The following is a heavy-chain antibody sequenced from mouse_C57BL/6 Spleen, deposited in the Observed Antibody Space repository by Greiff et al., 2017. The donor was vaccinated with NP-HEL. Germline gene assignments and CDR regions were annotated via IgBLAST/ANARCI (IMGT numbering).Heavy chain of an antibody. CDR1: GFTFSSYA. V-gene: IGHV5-9-1*02. CDR2: ISSGGDYI. CDR3: TRVRLITTRVATDYAMDY. Sequence: EVKLMESGEGLVKPGGSLKLSCAASGFTFSSYAMSWVRQTPEKRLEWVAYISSGGDYIYYADTVKGRVTISRDNARNTLYLQMSSLKSEDTAMYYCTRVRLITTRVATDYAMDYWGQGTSVTVSS. J-gene: IGHJ4*01. D-gene: IGHD1-1*01.